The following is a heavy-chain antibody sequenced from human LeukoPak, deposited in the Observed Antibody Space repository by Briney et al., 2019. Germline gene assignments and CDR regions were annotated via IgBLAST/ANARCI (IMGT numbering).Heavy chain of an antibody. V-gene: IGHV3-20*04. CDR3: VRDGGRGPFDY. D-gene: IGHD3-16*01. CDR1: GFTFYDYG. CDR2: INWNGGST. Sequence: GGSLRLSCAGSGFTFYDYGMSWVRQAPGKGLEWVSGINWNGGSTGYADSVKGRFTISRDNAKNSLYLQMNSLRAEDTALYYCVRDGGRGPFDYWGQGTLVTVSS. J-gene: IGHJ4*02.